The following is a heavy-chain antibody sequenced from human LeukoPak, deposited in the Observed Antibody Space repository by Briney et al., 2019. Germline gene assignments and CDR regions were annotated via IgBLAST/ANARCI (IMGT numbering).Heavy chain of an antibody. CDR1: GFTFSNYW. V-gene: IGHV3-74*01. D-gene: IGHD7-27*01. CDR2: INIDGSST. Sequence: GGSLRLSCAASGFTFSNYWMHWVRQVPGKGLVWASRINIDGSSTNYADSVKGRFTMSRDNAKNTLYLQMNSLRAEDTGVYYCAREITTNGGRYFDYWGQGTLVTVSS. CDR3: AREITTNGGRYFDY. J-gene: IGHJ4*02.